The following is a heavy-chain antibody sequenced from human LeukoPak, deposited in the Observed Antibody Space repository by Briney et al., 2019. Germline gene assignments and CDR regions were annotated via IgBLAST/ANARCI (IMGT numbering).Heavy chain of an antibody. CDR2: INPIFGAA. J-gene: IGHJ5*02. CDR3: ASGAGGRTETFVP. CDR1: GDTFSSYA. V-gene: IGHV1-69*13. D-gene: IGHD3-16*01. Sequence: SVKVSCKASGDTFSSYAISWVRQAPGHGLEWMGGINPIFGAANYAQKFEGRVTITADESTSTAYMELSSLRSEDTAVYFCASGAGGRTETFVPWGEGALVTVSS.